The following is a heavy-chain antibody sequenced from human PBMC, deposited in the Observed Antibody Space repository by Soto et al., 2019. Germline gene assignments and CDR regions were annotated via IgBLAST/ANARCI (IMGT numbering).Heavy chain of an antibody. CDR1: GFSLTTGKMG. J-gene: IGHJ6*02. V-gene: IGHV2-26*01. Sequence: QVTLKESGPALVKPTETLTLTCTVSGFSLTTGKMGVSWIRQPPGKALEWLAHIFSDNERSYSTSLQGRLTISKDTSGSQVFLSMTNVDPVDTATYYCARMNVDSYQFYYAMDVWGQGTTVTVSS. CDR3: ARMNVDSYQFYYAMDV. D-gene: IGHD4-17*01. CDR2: IFSDNER.